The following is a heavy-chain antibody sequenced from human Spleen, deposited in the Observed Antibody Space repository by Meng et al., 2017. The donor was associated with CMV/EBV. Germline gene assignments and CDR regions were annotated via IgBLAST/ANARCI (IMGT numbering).Heavy chain of an antibody. J-gene: IGHJ6*02. Sequence: SLKISCAASGFTFDDYAMHWVRQAPGKGLEWVSGISWNSGSIGYADSVEGRFTISRDNAKNSLYLQMNSLRAEDTALYYCAKAPHPFGGGMYGMDVWGQGTTVTVSS. CDR3: AKAPHPFGGGMYGMDV. V-gene: IGHV3-9*01. CDR2: ISWNSGSI. D-gene: IGHD3-16*01. CDR1: GFTFDDYA.